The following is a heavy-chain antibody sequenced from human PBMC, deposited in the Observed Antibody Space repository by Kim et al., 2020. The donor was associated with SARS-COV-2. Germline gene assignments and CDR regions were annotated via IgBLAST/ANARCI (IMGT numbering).Heavy chain of an antibody. CDR1: GFTFSSYS. V-gene: IGHV3-48*04. CDR3: ARDEYYDYVWGSYRQGYYYYGMDV. J-gene: IGHJ6*02. CDR2: ISSSSTI. D-gene: IGHD3-16*02. Sequence: GGSLRLSCAASGFTFSSYSMNWVRQAPGKGLEWVSYISSSSTIYYADSVKGRFTISRDNAKNSLYLQMNSLRAEDTAVYYCARDEYYDYVWGSYRQGYYYYGMDVWGQGTTVTVSS.